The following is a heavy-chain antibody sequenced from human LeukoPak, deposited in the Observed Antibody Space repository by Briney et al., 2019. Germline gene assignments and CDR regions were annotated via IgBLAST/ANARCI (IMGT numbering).Heavy chain of an antibody. J-gene: IGHJ4*02. CDR3: AKAGSDWSHVDY. Sequence: GGSLRLSCAASGFTFSYYGMHWVRQAPGEGLAWVAIIWYDGSIQYYADSVKGRFTISRDNSKNTLYLQMNSLRAEDTAVYYCAKAGSDWSHVDYWGQGTLVTVSS. V-gene: IGHV3-33*06. D-gene: IGHD6-19*01. CDR2: IWYDGSIQ. CDR1: GFTFSYYG.